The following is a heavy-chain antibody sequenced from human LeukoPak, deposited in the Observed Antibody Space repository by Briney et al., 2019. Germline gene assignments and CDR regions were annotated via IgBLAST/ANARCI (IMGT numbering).Heavy chain of an antibody. D-gene: IGHD2-21*02. CDR3: AKGSTYCGGDCYRGEWFDP. Sequence: GGSLRLSCAASGFTFSSYAMSWVRQAPGKGLEWVSAISGSGGSTYYADSVKGRFTISRDNSKNTPYLQMNSLRAEDTAVYYCAKGSTYCGGDCYRGEWFDPWGQGTLVTVSS. V-gene: IGHV3-23*01. CDR1: GFTFSSYA. J-gene: IGHJ5*02. CDR2: ISGSGGST.